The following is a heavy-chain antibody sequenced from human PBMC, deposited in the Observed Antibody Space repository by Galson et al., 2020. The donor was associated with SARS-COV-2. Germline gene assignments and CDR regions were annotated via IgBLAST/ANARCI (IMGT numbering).Heavy chain of an antibody. J-gene: IGHJ4*02. V-gene: IGHV3-72*01. CDR3: ARSPMGTSPFDY. CDR2: TRSKASSYTT. Sequence: GGSLRLSCAVSGFTPSDHIMDWVRQAPRRGLEWVGRTRSKASSYTTEYAASVKGRFTISRDDSKNLLYLQMDSLKIEDTALYYCARSPMGTSPFDYWGQGTLVTVSS. CDR1: GFTPSDHI.